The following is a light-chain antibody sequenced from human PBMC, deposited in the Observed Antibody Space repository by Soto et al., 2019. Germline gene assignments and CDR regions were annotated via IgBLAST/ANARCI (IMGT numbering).Light chain of an antibody. CDR3: LSYAGSSTRV. V-gene: IGLV2-11*01. CDR2: DVS. CDR1: SSDVGGYNY. Sequence: QSALTQPRSVSGSPGQSVTISCTGTSSDVGGYNYVSWYQQHPGKAPKLVIYDVSERPSGVPDRFSGSKSGNTASLTISGPQAEDEADYYCLSYAGSSTRVFGTGTKLTVL. J-gene: IGLJ1*01.